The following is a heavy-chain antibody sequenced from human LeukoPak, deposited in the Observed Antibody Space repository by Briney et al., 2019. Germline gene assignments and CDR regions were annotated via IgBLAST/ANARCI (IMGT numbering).Heavy chain of an antibody. D-gene: IGHD5-18*01. V-gene: IGHV3-7*05. J-gene: IGHJ4*02. CDR2: IKQDGSEK. Sequence: GGSLRLSCAASGFTFSSYWMSWVRQAPGKGLEWVANIKQDGSEKYCVDSVKGRFTISRDNAKNSLFLQMNSLRAEDTAVYYCARDQAWIQGSSGDYWGQGTLVTVSS. CDR3: ARDQAWIQGSSGDY. CDR1: GFTFSSYW.